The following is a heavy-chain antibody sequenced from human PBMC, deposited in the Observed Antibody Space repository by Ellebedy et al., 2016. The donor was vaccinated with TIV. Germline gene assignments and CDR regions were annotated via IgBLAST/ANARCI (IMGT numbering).Heavy chain of an antibody. CDR2: VFHSGSP. CDR3: ARTDPWQPIDD. J-gene: IGHJ4*02. CDR1: GGSVSSTRYY. D-gene: IGHD2-21*02. Sequence: MPSETLSLTCSVSGGSVSSTRYYWAWIRQPPGKGLEWIGSVFHSGSPYFNPSFKSRVTLSADTSKNQFSLNLRTATAADTAVYYCARTDPWQPIDDWGQGILVSVSS. V-gene: IGHV4-39*01.